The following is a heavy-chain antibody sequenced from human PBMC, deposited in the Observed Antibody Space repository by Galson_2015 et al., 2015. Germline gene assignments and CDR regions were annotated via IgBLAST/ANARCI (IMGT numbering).Heavy chain of an antibody. CDR3: ARIFYRGSGSYDY. J-gene: IGHJ4*02. V-gene: IGHV3-48*02. Sequence: SLRLSCAASGFTFSSYSMNWVRQAPGKGLEWVSYISSSSSTIYYADSVKGRFTISRDNAKNSLYLQMNSLRDEDTAVYYCARIFYRGSGSYDYWGQGTLVTVSS. CDR2: ISSSSSTI. D-gene: IGHD3-10*01. CDR1: GFTFSSYS.